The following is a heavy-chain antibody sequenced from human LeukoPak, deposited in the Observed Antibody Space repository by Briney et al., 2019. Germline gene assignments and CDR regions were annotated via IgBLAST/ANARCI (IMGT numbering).Heavy chain of an antibody. CDR3: ARDGHYYDSSGYYFRGVLDY. V-gene: IGHV3-30-3*01. Sequence: GRSLRLSCAASGFTFSSYAMHWVRQAPGKGLEWVAVTSYDGSNKYYADSVKGRFTISRDNSKNTLYLQMNSLRAEDTAVYYCARDGHYYDSSGYYFRGVLDYWGQGTLVTVSS. J-gene: IGHJ4*02. CDR1: GFTFSSYA. D-gene: IGHD3-22*01. CDR2: TSYDGSNK.